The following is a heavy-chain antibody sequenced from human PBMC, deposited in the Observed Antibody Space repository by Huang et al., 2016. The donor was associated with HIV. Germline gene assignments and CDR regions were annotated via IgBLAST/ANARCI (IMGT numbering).Heavy chain of an antibody. Sequence: QVQLVQSGAEVKKPGASVKVSCKTSGYTFTSYSIHWVRQAPGQGLEWRGSIYPDVDSTSYAPKFQGRVTMTRDTSTSTGYMELSSLRSEDTAMYYCAREGQGYAMDVWGQGTTVTVSS. J-gene: IGHJ6*02. V-gene: IGHV1-46*01. CDR1: GYTFTSYS. CDR2: IYPDVDST. CDR3: AREGQGYAMDV.